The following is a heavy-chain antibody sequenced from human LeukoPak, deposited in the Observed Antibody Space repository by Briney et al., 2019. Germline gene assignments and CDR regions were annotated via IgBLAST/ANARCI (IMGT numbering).Heavy chain of an antibody. J-gene: IGHJ4*02. CDR3: ASENYYDSSGYCY. Sequence: PGGSLRLSCAASGFTFSSYSMNWVRQAPGKGLERVSSISSSSSYIYYADSVKGRFTISRDNAKNSLYLQMNSLRAEDTAVYYCASENYYDSSGYCYWGQGTLVTVSS. V-gene: IGHV3-21*01. CDR1: GFTFSSYS. D-gene: IGHD3-22*01. CDR2: ISSSSSYI.